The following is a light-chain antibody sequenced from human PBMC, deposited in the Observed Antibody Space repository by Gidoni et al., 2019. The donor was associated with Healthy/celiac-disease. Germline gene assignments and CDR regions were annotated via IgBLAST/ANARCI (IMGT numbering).Light chain of an antibody. CDR1: SSNLGSTT. V-gene: IGLV1-44*01. J-gene: IGLJ3*02. CDR3: AAWDDSLNGWV. Sequence: QSVLPPPPSASGTPGQRVTIPCSGSSSNLGSTTVNWYQQPPGTAPKLLLHSNNPLPSGVPDRFSGSKSGTSASPAISGLQSEDEADYYCAAWDDSLNGWVFGGGTKLTVL. CDR2: SNN.